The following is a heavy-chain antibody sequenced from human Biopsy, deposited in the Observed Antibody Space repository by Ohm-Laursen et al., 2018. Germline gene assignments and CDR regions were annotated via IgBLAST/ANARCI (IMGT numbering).Heavy chain of an antibody. J-gene: IGHJ5*02. D-gene: IGHD3-22*01. CDR2: ISYTGYT. CDR1: GGSFTGHY. Sequence: SETLSLTCTVSGGSFTGHYWSWIRQPPGKGLEWIGHISYTGYTSYNASLKSRVNISVDTSKNQFSLKLNSVTAADTAVYYCARDYDTSGCYYVSWGQGTLVTVSS. V-gene: IGHV4-59*08. CDR3: ARDYDTSGCYYVS.